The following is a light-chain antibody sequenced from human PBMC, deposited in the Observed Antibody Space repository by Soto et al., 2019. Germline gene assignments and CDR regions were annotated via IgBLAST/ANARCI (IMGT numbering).Light chain of an antibody. CDR2: DVS. J-gene: IGLJ2*01. CDR3: CSYAGSYPYVV. Sequence: QSALTQPRSVSGSPGQSVTISCTGTSSDVGGYNSVSWYQQHPGKAPKFMIYDVSKRPSGVPDRFSGSKSGNTASLTISGLQAEDEADYYCCSYAGSYPYVVFGGGTKVTVL. V-gene: IGLV2-11*01. CDR1: SSDVGGYNS.